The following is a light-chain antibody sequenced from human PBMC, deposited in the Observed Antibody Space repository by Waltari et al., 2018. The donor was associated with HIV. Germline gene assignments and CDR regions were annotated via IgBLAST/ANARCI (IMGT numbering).Light chain of an antibody. J-gene: IGLJ1*01. V-gene: IGLV1-40*01. CDR3: QSYDSSLSGYV. Sequence: QSVLTQPPSVSGAPGQRVTISCTGSSSNIGAGYDVHWYQQLPGTAPKLLIYGNNSRPSGVPDRFSGPKSGTSASLAVTGLQAEDEADYYCQSYDSSLSGYVFGTGTKVTVL. CDR1: SSNIGAGYD. CDR2: GNN.